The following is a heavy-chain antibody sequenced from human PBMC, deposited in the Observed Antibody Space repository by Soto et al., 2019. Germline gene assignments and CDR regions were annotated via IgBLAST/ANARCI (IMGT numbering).Heavy chain of an antibody. Sequence: GGSLRLSCAASGFTVSSNYMSWVRQAPWKGLEWVSVIYSGGITYYADSVKGRFTISRDNSKNTLYLQMNSLRAEDTAVYYCEREGVVVVAASLHYYYSMDVWGQGTTVTVSS. V-gene: IGHV3-53*01. CDR1: GFTVSSNY. D-gene: IGHD2-15*01. CDR3: EREGVVVVAASLHYYYSMDV. J-gene: IGHJ6*02. CDR2: IYSGGIT.